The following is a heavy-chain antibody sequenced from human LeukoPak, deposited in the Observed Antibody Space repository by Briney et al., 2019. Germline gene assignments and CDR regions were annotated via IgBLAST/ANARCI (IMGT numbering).Heavy chain of an antibody. D-gene: IGHD2-15*01. CDR1: GFIFRSYV. Sequence: GGSLSLSCAASGFIFRSYVISWVRQAPGKGPEWVSAISGDGGTYYADSVKGRFTISRDNSKNTLYLQMNSLGGEDTALYYCARYCGAASCYSGFDYWGQGTLVTVAS. CDR2: ISGDGGT. J-gene: IGHJ4*02. CDR3: ARYCGAASCYSGFDY. V-gene: IGHV3-23*01.